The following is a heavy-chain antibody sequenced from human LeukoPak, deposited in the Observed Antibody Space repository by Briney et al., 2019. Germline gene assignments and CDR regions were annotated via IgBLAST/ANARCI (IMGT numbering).Heavy chain of an antibody. Sequence: ASVKVSCKASGYAFTSYHIHWMRQAPGQGLGWMGIIIPSSGSTTYAQKFQGRVTMTRDTSTSTVYMELSSLTSDDTAVYFCARSDYNDYRGLGFWGRGTLVTVSS. J-gene: IGHJ4*02. V-gene: IGHV1-46*01. D-gene: IGHD4-11*01. CDR2: IIPSSGST. CDR3: ARSDYNDYRGLGF. CDR1: GYAFTSYH.